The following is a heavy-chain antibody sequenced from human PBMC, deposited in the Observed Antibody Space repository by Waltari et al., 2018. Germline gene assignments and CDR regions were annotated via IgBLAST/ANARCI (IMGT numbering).Heavy chain of an antibody. CDR2: IKSKTDGGTT. Sequence: EVQLVESGGGLVKPGGSLRLSCAASGFTFSNAWMSWVRQAPGKGLEWVGRIKSKTDGGTTDYAAPVKGRFTISRDDSKNTLYLQMNSLKTEDTAVYYCTTVSLDEWFGELDLYYFDYWGQGTLVTVSS. CDR1: GFTFSNAW. CDR3: TTVSLDEWFGELDLYYFDY. J-gene: IGHJ4*02. D-gene: IGHD3-10*01. V-gene: IGHV3-15*01.